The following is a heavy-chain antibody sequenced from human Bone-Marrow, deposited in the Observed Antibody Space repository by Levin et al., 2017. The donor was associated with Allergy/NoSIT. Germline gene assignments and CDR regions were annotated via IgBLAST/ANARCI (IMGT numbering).Heavy chain of an antibody. Sequence: ASVKVSCKASGYTFTSHFMHWVRQAPGQGLEWIGIINPSGGSTNYAQKFQGRVTMTRDTSTSTVYMELSSLRSEGTAVYYCAREDYVWGTYRYTTYSLDYWGQGTLVTVSS. CDR3: AREDYVWGTYRYTTYSLDY. CDR2: INPSGGST. J-gene: IGHJ4*02. D-gene: IGHD3-16*02. V-gene: IGHV1-46*01. CDR1: GYTFTSHF.